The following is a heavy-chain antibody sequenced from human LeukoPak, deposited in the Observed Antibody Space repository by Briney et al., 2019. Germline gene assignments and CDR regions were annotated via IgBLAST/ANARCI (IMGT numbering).Heavy chain of an antibody. V-gene: IGHV6-1*01. D-gene: IGHD1-26*01. CDR1: GDSFSSNSDA. Sequence: SQTLSLTYAISGDSFSSNSDAWNWIRQSPSRGLEWLGRTYYRSKWYYDYAVAVKSRISINPDTSKNQFSLQLSSVTPEDTAVYYCARDPVGGSTIFDYWGQGTLVTVSS. J-gene: IGHJ4*02. CDR3: ARDPVGGSTIFDY. CDR2: TYYRSKWYY.